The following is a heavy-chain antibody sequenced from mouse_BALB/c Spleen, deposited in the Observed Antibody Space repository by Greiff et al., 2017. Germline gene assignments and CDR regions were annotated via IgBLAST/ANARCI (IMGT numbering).Heavy chain of an antibody. CDR2: IDTSDSYT. CDR3: ARRNGNYGSSYWYFDV. J-gene: IGHJ1*01. D-gene: IGHD1-1*01. Sequence: QVQLQQPGAELVMPGASVKMSCKASGYTFTDYWMHWVKQRPGQGLEWIGAIDTSDSYTSYNQKFKGKATLTVDESSSTAYMQLSSLTSEDSAVYYCARRNGNYGSSYWYFDVWGEGTTVTVSS. V-gene: IGHV1-69*01. CDR1: GYTFTDYW.